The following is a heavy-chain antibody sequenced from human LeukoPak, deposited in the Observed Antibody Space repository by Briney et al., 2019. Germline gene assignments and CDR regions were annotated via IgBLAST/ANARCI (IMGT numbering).Heavy chain of an antibody. CDR3: ARDSDDSSGYYAL. V-gene: IGHV1-3*01. Sequence: ASVKVSCKASGYTFTSYTLHWVRQAPGQRLEWMGWINAGNGNTEYSQKLQGRVTFTRDTSASTAYMELSSLRSEDTAVYYCARDSDDSSGYYALWGQGTLVTVSS. CDR1: GYTFTSYT. CDR2: INAGNGNT. D-gene: IGHD3-22*01. J-gene: IGHJ4*02.